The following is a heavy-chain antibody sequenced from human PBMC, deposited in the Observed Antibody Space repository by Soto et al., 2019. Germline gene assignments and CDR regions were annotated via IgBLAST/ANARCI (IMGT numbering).Heavy chain of an antibody. CDR3: SSDFRTRGGFRQAGNFAVDG. Sequence: QVQLVQSGAEVRKPGASVKVSCKASGYPYTNSYMHWVRQAPGQGLEWMGWIHPNTGGTNYAQKFQGWVTMTRDTSVRTVYMELNRLTSDDTAIYFCSSDFRTRGGFRQAGNFAVDGWGQGTRVTAS. CDR1: GYPYTNSY. CDR2: IHPNTGGT. J-gene: IGHJ6*02. V-gene: IGHV1-2*04. D-gene: IGHD6-19*01.